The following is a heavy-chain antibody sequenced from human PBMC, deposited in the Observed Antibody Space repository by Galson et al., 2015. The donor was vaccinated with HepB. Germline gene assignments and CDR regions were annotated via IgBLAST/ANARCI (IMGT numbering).Heavy chain of an antibody. J-gene: IGHJ1*01. V-gene: IGHV3-48*02. CDR2: ISSSSSTI. CDR1: GFTFSSYS. CDR3: ARFADLNLVFQH. Sequence: SLRLSCAASGFTFSSYSMDWVRQAPGKGLEWVPYISSSSSTIYYADSVKGRFTISRDNAKNSLYLQMNSLRDEDTAVYYCARFADLNLVFQHWGQGTLVTVSS. D-gene: IGHD3-16*01.